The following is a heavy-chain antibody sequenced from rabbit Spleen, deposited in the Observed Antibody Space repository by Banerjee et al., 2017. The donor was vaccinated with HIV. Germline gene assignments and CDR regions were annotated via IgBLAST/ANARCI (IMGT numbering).Heavy chain of an antibody. CDR2: IAGGSGST. J-gene: IGHJ4*01. Sequence: QSLEESGGDLVKPGASLTLTCTASGFSFSTGYYMCWVRQAPGKGLEWIACIAGGSGSTYYASWAKGRFTISKTSSTTVTLQMTSLTAADTATYFCARDAYGNSDYMSDLWGPGTLVTVS. CDR3: ARDAYGNSDYMSDL. CDR1: GFSFSTGYY. D-gene: IGHD8-1*01. V-gene: IGHV1S40*01.